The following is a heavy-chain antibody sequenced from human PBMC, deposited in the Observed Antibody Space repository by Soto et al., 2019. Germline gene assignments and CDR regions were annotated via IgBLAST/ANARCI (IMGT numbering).Heavy chain of an antibody. CDR3: ATNYGSGSAAFDY. V-gene: IGHV1-69*02. D-gene: IGHD3-10*01. CDR2: IIPMLSMS. Sequence: QVQLVQSGPEMKKPGSSVRVSCTASGDTFSRYTISWVRQAPGQGLEWMGRIIPMLSMSNHARNFQGRVTITADRSTSPAYMVLSGRTSGDTAMYFCATNYGSGSAAFDYWGQGTLVTVSS. CDR1: GDTFSRYT. J-gene: IGHJ4*02.